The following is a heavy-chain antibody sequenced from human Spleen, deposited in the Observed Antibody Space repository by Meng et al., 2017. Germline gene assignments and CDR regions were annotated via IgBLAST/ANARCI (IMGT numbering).Heavy chain of an antibody. D-gene: IGHD6-19*01. V-gene: IGHV4-39*01. Sequence: QPQLQVSGPRLVEPSEALSLTCSVSGSSISTSGYYWGWIRQPPGKGLEWIGSSGHSGITYYTPSLKSRVTVSIDTSKSQFSLKLTSVTAADTAVYYCVRSSGWVRTGFDPWGQGTLVTVSS. CDR1: GSSISTSGYY. CDR3: VRSSGWVRTGFDP. J-gene: IGHJ5*02. CDR2: SGHSGIT.